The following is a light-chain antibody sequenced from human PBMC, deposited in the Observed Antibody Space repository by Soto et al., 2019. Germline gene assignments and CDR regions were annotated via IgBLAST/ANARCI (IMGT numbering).Light chain of an antibody. Sequence: IILTQSPGTLSLSPGERATLSCRASQSLKRTFLAWYQHKPGQSPRLLISGVSSRAAGVPDRFSGSGSGTDFTLTISRLEPQDSAVYFCQQYDHSPRTVGQGTKVDSK. CDR2: GVS. V-gene: IGKV3-20*01. CDR3: QQYDHSPRT. CDR1: QSLKRTF. J-gene: IGKJ1*01.